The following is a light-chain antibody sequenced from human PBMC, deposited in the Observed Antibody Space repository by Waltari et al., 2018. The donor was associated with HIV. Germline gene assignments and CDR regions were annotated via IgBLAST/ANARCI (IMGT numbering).Light chain of an antibody. J-gene: IGLJ1*01. CDR3: ASYAGSTNV. CDR2: EVS. Sequence: QSALTQPPSASGSPGQSVTISCTGTRSDVGGYNYVPWYQLHPGKAPKLMIYEVSKRPSGVPDRFSGSKSGNTASLTVSGLQSEDETDYFCASYAGSTNVFGTGTKVTVL. V-gene: IGLV2-8*01. CDR1: RSDVGGYNY.